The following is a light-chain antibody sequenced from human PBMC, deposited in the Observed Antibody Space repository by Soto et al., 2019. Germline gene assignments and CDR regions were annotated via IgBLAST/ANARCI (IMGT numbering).Light chain of an antibody. Sequence: QSALTQPASVSRSPGQSITISCTGTSSDVGGYNYVSWFQQHPGKAPKLKIYEVSNRPSGVSNRFSGSKSGYTASLTISEHQAEDESDYYCTSFTSSSTWVFGGGTKVTVL. J-gene: IGLJ3*02. CDR1: SSDVGGYNY. CDR2: EVS. CDR3: TSFTSSSTWV. V-gene: IGLV2-14*03.